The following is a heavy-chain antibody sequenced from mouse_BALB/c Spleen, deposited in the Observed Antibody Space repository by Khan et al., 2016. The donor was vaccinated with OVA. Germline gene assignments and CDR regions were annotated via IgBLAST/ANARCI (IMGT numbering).Heavy chain of an antibody. J-gene: IGHJ2*01. Sequence: VQLQQPGAELVKSGATVKLSCTASGLNIKDTYMHWLKQWPEQGEWIGRIDPPNGNTKYDPKFQGKATITADTSSNTAYLQLSSLTSEDTAVYYCARMARKWGQGTTLTVSS. V-gene: IGHV14-3*02. CDR1: GLNIKDTY. CDR3: ARMARK. CDR2: IDPPNGNT.